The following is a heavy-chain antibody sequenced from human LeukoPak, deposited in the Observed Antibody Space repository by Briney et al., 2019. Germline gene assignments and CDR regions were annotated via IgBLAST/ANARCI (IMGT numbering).Heavy chain of an antibody. CDR3: ARDPGGYFPPYNWFDP. CDR1: GGTFSSYA. Sequence: ASVKVSCKASGGTFSSYAISWVRQAPGQGLEWMGWISAYNGNTNYAQKLQGRVTMTTDTSTSTAYMELRSLRSDDTAVYYCARDPGGYFPPYNWFDPWGQGTLVTVSS. D-gene: IGHD6-13*01. V-gene: IGHV1-18*01. CDR2: ISAYNGNT. J-gene: IGHJ5*02.